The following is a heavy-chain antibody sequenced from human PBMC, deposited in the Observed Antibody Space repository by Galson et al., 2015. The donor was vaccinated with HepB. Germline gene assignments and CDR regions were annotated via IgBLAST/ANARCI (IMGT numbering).Heavy chain of an antibody. CDR3: ARAQPGLWSGWFYYYYGMDV. Sequence: ETLSLTCAVYGGSFSGYYWSWIRQPPGKGLEWIGEINHSGSTTYNPSLKSRVTISVDTSKNQFSLKLSSVTAADTAVYYCARAQPGLWSGWFYYYYGMDVWGQGTTVTVSS. CDR2: INHSGST. J-gene: IGHJ6*02. CDR1: GGSFSGYY. V-gene: IGHV4-34*01. D-gene: IGHD6-19*01.